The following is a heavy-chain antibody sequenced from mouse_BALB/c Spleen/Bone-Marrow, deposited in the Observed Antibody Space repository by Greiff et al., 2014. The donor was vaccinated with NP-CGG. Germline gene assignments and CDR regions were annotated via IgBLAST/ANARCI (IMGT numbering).Heavy chain of an antibody. CDR1: GYSFTSYT. D-gene: IGHD2-10*02. V-gene: IGHV1-18*01. CDR2: INPYNGGT. J-gene: IGHJ3*01. CDR3: ARLYGNYAWFAY. Sequence: VQLKESGPELVKPGASMKISCKASGYSFTSYTMNWVKQSHGKNLEWIGLINPYNGGTSYNQKFKGKATLTVDKSSSTAYMELLSLTSEDSAVYYCARLYGNYAWFAYWGQGTLVTVSA.